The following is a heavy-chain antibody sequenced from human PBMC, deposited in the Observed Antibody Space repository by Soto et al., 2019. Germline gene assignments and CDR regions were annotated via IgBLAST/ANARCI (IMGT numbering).Heavy chain of an antibody. D-gene: IGHD3-9*01. CDR1: GDSINSYNYY. CDR2: IYYRGNT. Sequence: QLQLQESGPGLVKPSETLSLTCSVSGDSINSYNYYWGWIRQPPGKGLEWIGSIYYRGNTYYNPSLKTRVTISLDKSKSQFSLKLTSVTAADTAVYFCARLEGLATISYYFDYWGQGTLVTVSS. V-gene: IGHV4-39*01. J-gene: IGHJ4*02. CDR3: ARLEGLATISYYFDY.